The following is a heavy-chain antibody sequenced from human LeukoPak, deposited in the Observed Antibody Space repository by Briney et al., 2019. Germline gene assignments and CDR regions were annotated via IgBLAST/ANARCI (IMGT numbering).Heavy chain of an antibody. Sequence: ASETLSLTCTVSGGSISSYYWSWIRQPPGKGLEWIGYIYYSGSTNYNPSLKSRVTISVDTSKNQFSLKLSSVAAADTAVYYCARDGDYYDSSGYYHDAFDIWGQGTMVTVSS. V-gene: IGHV4-59*12. CDR1: GGSISSYY. J-gene: IGHJ3*02. CDR3: ARDGDYYDSSGYYHDAFDI. D-gene: IGHD3-22*01. CDR2: IYYSGST.